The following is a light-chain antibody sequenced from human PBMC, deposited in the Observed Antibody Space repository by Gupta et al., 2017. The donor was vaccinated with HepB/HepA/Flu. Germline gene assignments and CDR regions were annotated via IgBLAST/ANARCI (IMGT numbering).Light chain of an antibody. CDR2: DAS. V-gene: IGKV1-33*01. Sequence: DVRMTQSPSSLSASVGDRVTITCQASQDIFNYLNWYQQMPGKAPKLLIYDASTLETGVSSRFSGSGSGTDFTFTISSLQPEDVATYYCLQNSKVPLTFGGGTKVEIK. CDR3: LQNSKVPLT. CDR1: QDIFNY. J-gene: IGKJ4*01.